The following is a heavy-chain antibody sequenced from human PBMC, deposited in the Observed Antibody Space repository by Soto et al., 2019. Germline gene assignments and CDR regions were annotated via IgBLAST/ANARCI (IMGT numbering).Heavy chain of an antibody. D-gene: IGHD6-13*01. V-gene: IGHV3-23*01. CDR3: AKSPYIAAAGSIRFDY. CDR2: ISGSGSST. J-gene: IGHJ4*02. Sequence: PGGSLRLSCAAPGFTFSSYAMSWVRQAPGKGLEWVSVISGSGSSTYYADSVKGRFTISRDNSKKTLYVQMNSLRAEDTAVYYCAKSPYIAAAGSIRFDYWGQGTLVTVSS. CDR1: GFTFSSYA.